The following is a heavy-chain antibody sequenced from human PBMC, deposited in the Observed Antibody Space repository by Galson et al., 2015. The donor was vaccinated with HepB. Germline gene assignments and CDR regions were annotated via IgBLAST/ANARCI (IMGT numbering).Heavy chain of an antibody. Sequence: SLRLSCAASGFTFSSYWMHWVRQAPGKGLVWVSRIKSDGSSTMYADSAKGRFTISRDNAKNTVYLQMNSLRADNTAVYYCGREGHGDYGILYAMDDWGQGTTVTVSS. CDR3: GREGHGDYGILYAMDD. CDR2: IKSDGSST. J-gene: IGHJ6*02. V-gene: IGHV3-74*03. CDR1: GFTFSSYW. D-gene: IGHD4-17*01.